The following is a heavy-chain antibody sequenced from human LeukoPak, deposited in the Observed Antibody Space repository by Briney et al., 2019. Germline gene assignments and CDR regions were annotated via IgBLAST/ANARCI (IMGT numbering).Heavy chain of an antibody. J-gene: IGHJ5*02. D-gene: IGHD3-3*01. CDR2: IYHSGST. Sequence: KPSETLSLTCAVSGGSISSSNWWSWVRQPPGKGLEWIGEIYHSGSTNYNPSLKSRVTISVDKSKNQFSLKLSSVTAADTAVYYCARSAGFWSGRWFDPWGQGTLVTVSS. CDR3: ARSAGFWSGRWFDP. CDR1: GGSISSSNW. V-gene: IGHV4-4*02.